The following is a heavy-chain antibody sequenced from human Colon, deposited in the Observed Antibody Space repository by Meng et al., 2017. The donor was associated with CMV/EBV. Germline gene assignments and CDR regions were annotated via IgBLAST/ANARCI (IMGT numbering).Heavy chain of an antibody. J-gene: IGHJ4*02. CDR3: ARGRPNWSGVLDY. D-gene: IGHD1-1*01. CDR1: GYTLTSYG. Sequence: LLQSGAEVKGPGASVCVSCRSSGYTLTSYGINWVRQSPGQGLEWMGWISGSTGYTNRAQKFQGRVTMTTDTSTSTAYLALTSLTSNDTAVYYCARGRPNWSGVLDYWGQGTLVTVSS. V-gene: IGHV1-18*01. CDR2: ISGSTGYT.